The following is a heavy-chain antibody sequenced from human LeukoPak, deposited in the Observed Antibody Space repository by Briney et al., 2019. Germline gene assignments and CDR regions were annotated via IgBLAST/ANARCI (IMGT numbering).Heavy chain of an antibody. CDR3: ARLNIVGAYPLFDC. CDR2: ISNSDGNT. Sequence: PGGTLRLSCVASGFTLTSYAMSWVRQAPGQGLEGASTISNSDGNTYYTDSVKGRFTISRDNSKNTLYLQMNSLRAEDTAGYYCARLNIVGAYPLFDCWGRGTLVTVSS. J-gene: IGHJ4*02. V-gene: IGHV3-23*01. CDR1: GFTLTSYA. D-gene: IGHD1-26*01.